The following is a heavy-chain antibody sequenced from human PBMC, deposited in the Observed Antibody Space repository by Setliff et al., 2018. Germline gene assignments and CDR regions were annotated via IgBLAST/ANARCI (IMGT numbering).Heavy chain of an antibody. D-gene: IGHD6-19*01. J-gene: IGHJ6*03. Sequence: SETLSLTCTVSGGSISSYYWSWIRQPAGKGLEWIGHIYIGGSANYNPPLKSRVTMSIDTSKNQFSLKLNPVTAADMAVYYCAREQWLDPPGYYYMDVWAKGTTVTV. V-gene: IGHV4-4*07. CDR1: GGSISSYY. CDR3: AREQWLDPPGYYYMDV. CDR2: IYIGGSA.